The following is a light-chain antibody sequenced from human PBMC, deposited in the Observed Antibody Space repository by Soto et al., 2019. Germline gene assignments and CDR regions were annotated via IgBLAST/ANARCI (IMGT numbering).Light chain of an antibody. Sequence: DIVMPQSPLSLPVTPGEPASISCRSSQSLLHSDGYTYMDWYLKKPGQSPQVLIYLTFNRASGVPDRFSGSGSGTDFTLKISRVEAEDAGVYYCMQALQTPYTFGQGTKLEIK. CDR3: MQALQTPYT. CDR1: QSLLHSDGYTY. V-gene: IGKV2-28*01. J-gene: IGKJ2*01. CDR2: LTF.